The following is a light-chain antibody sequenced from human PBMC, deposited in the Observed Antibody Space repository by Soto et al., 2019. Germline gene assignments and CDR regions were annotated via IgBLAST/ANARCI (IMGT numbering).Light chain of an antibody. J-gene: IGKJ5*01. CDR3: QQLFDSPIT. CDR2: AAS. V-gene: IGKV1-17*01. CDR1: QGIRND. Sequence: DIHMTQSASTLSGAVGHRVTIACRASQGIRNDLGWYQQKPGKAPKLLIYAASTLESGVPSRFSATVSGTEFTLTITSLQTEDFATYYCQQLFDSPITFGQGTRLEIK.